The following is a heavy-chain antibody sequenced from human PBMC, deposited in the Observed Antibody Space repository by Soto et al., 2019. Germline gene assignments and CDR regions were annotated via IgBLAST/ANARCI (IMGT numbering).Heavy chain of an antibody. J-gene: IGHJ6*02. D-gene: IGHD3-16*01. CDR3: AKVSLGALTFTDYYYYGLDV. V-gene: IGHV3-23*01. CDR1: GFTFSTYA. Sequence: EVQLLESGGGLVQPGGSLRLSCAASGFTFSTYAMNWVRQAPGKGLEWVSAISGGGGSTYYADSVMGRVTISRDNSKNTLYLQMNSLRAEDTAVYYCAKVSLGALTFTDYYYYGLDVWGQGTTVTVSS. CDR2: ISGGGGST.